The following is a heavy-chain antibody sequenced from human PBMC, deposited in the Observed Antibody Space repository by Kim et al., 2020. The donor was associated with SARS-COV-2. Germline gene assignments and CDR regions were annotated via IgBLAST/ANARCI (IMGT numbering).Heavy chain of an antibody. CDR2: ISSSGSTI. D-gene: IGHD1-26*01. CDR1: GFTFSSYE. J-gene: IGHJ4*02. V-gene: IGHV3-48*03. Sequence: GGSLRLSCAASGFTFSSYEMNWVRQAPGKGLEWVSYISSSGSTIYYADSVKGRFTISRDNAKNSLYLQMNSLRAEDTAVYYCARDQSSIGGSYWYWGQGTLVTVSS. CDR3: ARDQSSIGGSYWY.